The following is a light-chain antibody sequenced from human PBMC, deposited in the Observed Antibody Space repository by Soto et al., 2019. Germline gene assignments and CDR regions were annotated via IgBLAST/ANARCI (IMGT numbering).Light chain of an antibody. J-gene: IGKJ4*01. CDR1: QSINNL. CDR3: QQYNSYLVT. Sequence: DVQMTQSPSTLSASVGDRVTITCRASQSINNLLAWYQQKQGKAPKFLIYDVSTLQSGVPSRFSGSGSGTEFTLTISRLQPDDFETYYCQQYNSYLVTFGGGTKVDIK. V-gene: IGKV1-5*01. CDR2: DVS.